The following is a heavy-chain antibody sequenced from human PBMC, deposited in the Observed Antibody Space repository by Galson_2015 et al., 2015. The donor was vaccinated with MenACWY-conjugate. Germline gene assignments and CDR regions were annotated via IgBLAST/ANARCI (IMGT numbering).Heavy chain of an antibody. CDR3: ASFPKFYFDTTVGYYFEY. CDR1: GASVNSHA. CDR2: TIPMYGTA. J-gene: IGHJ4*02. V-gene: IGHV1-69*01. Sequence: SCKASGASVNSHAVSWVRQAPGQGLEWMGGTIPMYGTANYAQRFQGRVTIIADGSTNTAYMELSSLRPEDTAVYYCASFPKFYFDTTVGYYFEYWGQGTLVTVAS. D-gene: IGHD3-22*01.